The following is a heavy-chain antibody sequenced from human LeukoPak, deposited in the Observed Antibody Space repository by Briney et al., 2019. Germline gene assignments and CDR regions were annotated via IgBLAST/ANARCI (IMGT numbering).Heavy chain of an antibody. CDR1: GFTFSSYW. D-gene: IGHD6-19*01. V-gene: IGHV3-74*01. CDR3: ASLAVAGTGVDY. J-gene: IGHJ4*02. CDR2: INSDGSST. Sequence: PGGSLRLSCAASGFTFSSYWMHWVRQAPGKGLVWVSRINSDGSSTSYADSVKGRFTISRDNAKNTLYLQMNSLSAEDTAVYYCASLAVAGTGVDYWGQGTLVTVSS.